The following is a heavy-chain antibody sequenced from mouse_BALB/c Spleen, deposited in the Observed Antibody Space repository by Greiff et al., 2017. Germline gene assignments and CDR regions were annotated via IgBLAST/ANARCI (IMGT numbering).Heavy chain of an antibody. CDR2: IYPGDGDT. CDR1: GYSFSSYW. D-gene: IGHD2-14*01. J-gene: IGHJ4*01. CDR3: ARSHRYASYAMDY. V-gene: IGHV1-80*01. Sequence: QVQLQQSGAELVRPGSSVKISCKASGYSFSSYWMNWVKQRPGQGLEWIGQIYPGDGDTNYNGKFKGKATLTADKSSSTAYMQLSSLTSEDSAVYFCARSHRYASYAMDYGGQGTSVTVSS.